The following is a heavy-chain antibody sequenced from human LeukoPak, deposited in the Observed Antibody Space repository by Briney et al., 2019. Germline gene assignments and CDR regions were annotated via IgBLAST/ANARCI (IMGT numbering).Heavy chain of an antibody. CDR1: GYTFSSHG. V-gene: IGHV3-23*01. Sequence: AGSLRLSCAASGYTFSSHGLTWVRQAPGKGLEWVSTINGAGDNTYYAETVKGRFTISRDNSKNTLYLQMHSLRADDTAIYYCAKVSVCYGCYLDYWGQGTLVTVS. CDR2: INGAGDNT. CDR3: AKVSVCYGCYLDY. D-gene: IGHD3-16*01. J-gene: IGHJ4*02.